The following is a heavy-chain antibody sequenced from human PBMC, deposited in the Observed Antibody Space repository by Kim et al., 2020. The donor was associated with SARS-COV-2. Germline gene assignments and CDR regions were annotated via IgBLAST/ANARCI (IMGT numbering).Heavy chain of an antibody. D-gene: IGHD3-22*01. CDR3: ARGSDSSGENDY. CDR1: GGSISSGGYY. J-gene: IGHJ4*02. V-gene: IGHV4-31*03. CDR2: IYYSGST. Sequence: SETLSLTCTVSGGSISSGGYYWSWIRQHPGKGLEWIGYIYYSGSTYYNPSLKSRVTISVDTSKNQFSLKLSSVTAADTAVYYCARGSDSSGENDYWGQGTLVTVSS.